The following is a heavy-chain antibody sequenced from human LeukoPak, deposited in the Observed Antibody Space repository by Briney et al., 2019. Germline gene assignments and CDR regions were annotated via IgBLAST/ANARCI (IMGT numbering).Heavy chain of an antibody. Sequence: GESLKISCKGSGYSFTNYWIAWVRQMPGQGLEWMGIIYPGDSDTSYSPSFQGQVTISADKSISTAYLQWSSLKASDTAMYYCARPWGIATIEYFYYWGQGTLVTVSS. D-gene: IGHD6-13*01. J-gene: IGHJ1*01. CDR1: GYSFTNYW. V-gene: IGHV5-51*01. CDR3: ARPWGIATIEYFYY. CDR2: IYPGDSDT.